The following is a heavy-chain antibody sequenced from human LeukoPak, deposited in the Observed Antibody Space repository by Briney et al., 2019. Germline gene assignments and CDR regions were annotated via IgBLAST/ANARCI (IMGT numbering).Heavy chain of an antibody. CDR2: ISYDGSNK. D-gene: IGHD3-3*01. CDR1: GFTFSSYA. J-gene: IGHJ6*02. CDR3: ASLTIITKKPFYYYGMDV. Sequence: GGSLRLSCAASGFTFSSYAMHWFRQAPGKGLEWVAVISYDGSNKYYADSVKGRFTISRDNSKNTLYLQMNSLRAEDTAVYYCASLTIITKKPFYYYGMDVWGQGTTVTVSS. V-gene: IGHV3-30*04.